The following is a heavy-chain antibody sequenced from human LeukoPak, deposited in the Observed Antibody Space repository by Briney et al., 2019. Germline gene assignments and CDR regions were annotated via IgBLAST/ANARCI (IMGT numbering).Heavy chain of an antibody. CDR1: GFTLDDYA. J-gene: IGHJ5*02. D-gene: IGHD1-26*01. V-gene: IGHV3-43*02. CDR2: ISGDGDNT. CDR3: AKGVRSGTYYNCFDP. Sequence: GGSLRLSCVASGFTLDDYALHWVRQAQEKGLEWISFISGDGDNTYYANSVKGRFTISRDKSKNSLYLQMSSLRAEDTALYYCAKGVRSGTYYNCFDPWGQGTLVTVSS.